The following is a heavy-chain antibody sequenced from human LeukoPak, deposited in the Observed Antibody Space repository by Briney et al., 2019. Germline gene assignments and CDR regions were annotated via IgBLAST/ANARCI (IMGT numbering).Heavy chain of an antibody. Sequence: PGGSLRLSCAASGFTFSTYNMNWVRRAPGKGLEWVSYITTTSNTIYYADSVKGRFTISRDNVENSLYLQMNSLRDEDTAVYYCARGRTATPYFDSWGQGTLVTVSS. J-gene: IGHJ4*02. D-gene: IGHD5-18*01. CDR2: ITTTSNTI. V-gene: IGHV3-48*02. CDR1: GFTFSTYN. CDR3: ARGRTATPYFDS.